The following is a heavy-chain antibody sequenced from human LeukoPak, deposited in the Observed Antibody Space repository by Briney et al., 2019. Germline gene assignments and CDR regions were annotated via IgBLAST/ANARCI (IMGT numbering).Heavy chain of an antibody. Sequence: ASVKVSCKASGYTFTNYDINWVRQATGQGLEWMGWMNPKRGYTGYAQKFQGRVTMNRDTSISTAYMELGSLRSEDKAVYYCARVTGIIDYWGQGTLVTVSS. CDR3: ARVTGIIDY. CDR2: MNPKRGYT. CDR1: GYTFTNYD. V-gene: IGHV1-8*01. J-gene: IGHJ4*02. D-gene: IGHD7-27*01.